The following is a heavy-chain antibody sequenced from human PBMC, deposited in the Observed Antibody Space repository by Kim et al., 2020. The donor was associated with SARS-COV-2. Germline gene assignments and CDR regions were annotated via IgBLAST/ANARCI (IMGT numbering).Heavy chain of an antibody. Sequence: GESLKISCRDSAYSSTTYWISWVRQMPGKGLEWMGRIDRSNSHTTYSPSFQGHVTISTDKSIGAAYLQWSSLKAADTAKYYCARHRGYCGSTSCYGGDNWFDPWGQGTLVTVSS. CDR2: IDRSNSHT. V-gene: IGHV5-10-1*01. J-gene: IGHJ5*02. D-gene: IGHD2-2*01. CDR3: ARHRGYCGSTSCYGGDNWFDP. CDR1: AYSSTTYW.